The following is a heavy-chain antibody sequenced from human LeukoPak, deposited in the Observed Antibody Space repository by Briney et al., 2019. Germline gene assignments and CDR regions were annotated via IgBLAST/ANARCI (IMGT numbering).Heavy chain of an antibody. Sequence: PSETLSLTCSVSGGSVSSGNYFWSWIRQPPGKGLEWIGYIYYSGGTSYNPSLKSRVTISVDTSKNQFSLKLSSVTAADTAVYYCARRLPVINGYYYYGMDVWGQGTTVTVSS. D-gene: IGHD3-22*01. J-gene: IGHJ6*02. CDR2: IYYSGGT. CDR3: ARRLPVINGYYYYGMDV. CDR1: GGSVSSGNYF. V-gene: IGHV4-61*01.